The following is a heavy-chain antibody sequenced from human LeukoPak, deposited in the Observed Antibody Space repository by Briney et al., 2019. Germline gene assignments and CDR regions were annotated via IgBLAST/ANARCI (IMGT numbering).Heavy chain of an antibody. Sequence: PGGSPRLSCAASGFTFSNYAMHWARQAPGKGLEWVAFISHDRSNSCHADSVKSRFTISRDNSKNTLYLQMNSLTDEDTAVYYCARIAAAGTRPDYWGQGTLVTVSS. CDR1: GFTFSNYA. D-gene: IGHD6-13*01. CDR2: ISHDRSNS. J-gene: IGHJ4*02. CDR3: ARIAAAGTRPDY. V-gene: IGHV3-30-3*01.